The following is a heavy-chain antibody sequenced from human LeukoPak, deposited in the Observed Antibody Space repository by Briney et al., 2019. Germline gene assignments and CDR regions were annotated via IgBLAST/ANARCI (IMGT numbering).Heavy chain of an antibody. CDR3: ARDRYSGTKGDAFDI. D-gene: IGHD1-26*01. CDR1: GGSISSYY. J-gene: IGHJ3*02. Sequence: SETLSLTCTVSGGSISSYYWSWIRQPPGKGLEWIGYIFYIGSTNSNPSLKSRVTISVDTSKNQFSLKLISVTAADTAAYYCARDRYSGTKGDAFDIWGQGTMVTVSS. V-gene: IGHV4-59*12. CDR2: IFYIGST.